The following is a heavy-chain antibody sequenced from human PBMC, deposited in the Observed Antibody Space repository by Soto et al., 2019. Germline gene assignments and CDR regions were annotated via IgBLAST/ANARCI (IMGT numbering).Heavy chain of an antibody. D-gene: IGHD2-2*01. CDR3: AKDAGRYCTSPSCSAFPLLDY. Sequence: EVQVLESGGGLVQPGGSLRLSCAASGFTFSTYAMSWVRQAPGKGLEWVSSISGSAGSTYYAESVKGGFTVYRDNSKDTLYLQMNTLRAEDTAVYYCAKDAGRYCTSPSCSAFPLLDYWGQGTLVTVSS. CDR2: ISGSAGST. V-gene: IGHV3-23*01. J-gene: IGHJ4*02. CDR1: GFTFSTYA.